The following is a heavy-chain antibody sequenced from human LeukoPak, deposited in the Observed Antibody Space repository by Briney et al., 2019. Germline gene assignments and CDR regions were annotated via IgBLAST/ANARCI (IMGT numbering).Heavy chain of an antibody. Sequence: ASVKVSCKASGYTFTSYYMHWVRQAPGQGLEWMGIINPSGGSTSYAQKFQGRVTMTRDMSTSTVYMELSSLRSEDMAVYYCARVSSSSPRGPNWFDPWGQGTLVTVSS. CDR3: ARVSSSSPRGPNWFDP. D-gene: IGHD6-6*01. V-gene: IGHV1-46*01. J-gene: IGHJ5*02. CDR2: INPSGGST. CDR1: GYTFTSYY.